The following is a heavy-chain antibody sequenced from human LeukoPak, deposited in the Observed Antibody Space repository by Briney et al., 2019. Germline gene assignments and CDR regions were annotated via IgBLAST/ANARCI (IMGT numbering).Heavy chain of an antibody. CDR3: AKEQRITMIVVVNYYFDY. J-gene: IGHJ4*02. D-gene: IGHD3-22*01. V-gene: IGHV3-23*01. CDR2: ISGSGGST. Sequence: PGGSLRLSCAASGFTFSNYWMSWVRQAPGKGLEWVSAISGSGGSTYYADSVKGRFTISRDNSKNTLYLQMNSLRAEDTAVYYCAKEQRITMIVVVNYYFDYWGQGTLVTVSS. CDR1: GFTFSNYW.